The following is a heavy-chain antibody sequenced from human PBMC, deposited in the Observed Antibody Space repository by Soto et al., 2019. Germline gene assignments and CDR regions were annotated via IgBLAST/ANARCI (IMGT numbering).Heavy chain of an antibody. CDR3: ARVDGQWLVLGY. V-gene: IGHV4-59*01. Sequence: QVQLQESGPGLVKPSETLSLTCTVSGGSISSYYWSWIRQPPGKGLEWIGYIYYSGSTNYNPSLKSRVTISVDTSKNQFSLKLSSVTAADTAVYYCARVDGQWLVLGYWGHGTLVTVSS. CDR1: GGSISSYY. J-gene: IGHJ4*01. D-gene: IGHD6-19*01. CDR2: IYYSGST.